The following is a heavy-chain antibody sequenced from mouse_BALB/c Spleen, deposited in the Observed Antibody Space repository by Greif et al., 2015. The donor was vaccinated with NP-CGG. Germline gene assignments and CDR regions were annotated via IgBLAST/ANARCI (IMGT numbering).Heavy chain of an antibody. D-gene: IGHD1-1*02. CDR1: GYTFTSYW. J-gene: IGHJ3*01. CDR3: ARGGWPFAY. V-gene: IGHV1-7*01. CDR2: INPSTGYT. Sequence: QVQLKESGAELAKPGASVKMSCKASGYTFTSYWMHWVKQRPGQGLDWIGYINPSTGYTEYNQKFKDKATLTADKSSSTAYMQLSSLTSEDSAVYYCARGGWPFAYWGQGTLVTVSA.